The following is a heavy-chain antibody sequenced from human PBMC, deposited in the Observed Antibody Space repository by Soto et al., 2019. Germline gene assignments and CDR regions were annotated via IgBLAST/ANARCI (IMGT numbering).Heavy chain of an antibody. Sequence: VQLVESGGGVVQPGRSLRLSCAASGFVYSTYAMHWVRLSPGKGLEWVALIWNDGTKEYYVDSLKGRFTISRDNSQNTLNLQMDSLRAEDTAVYFCVRGIPSQYSSNWLYSYFDLWGRGTQVTVSA. J-gene: IGHJ2*01. CDR1: GFVYSTYA. CDR2: IWNDGTKE. V-gene: IGHV3-33*01. D-gene: IGHD6-13*01. CDR3: VRGIPSQYSSNWLYSYFDL.